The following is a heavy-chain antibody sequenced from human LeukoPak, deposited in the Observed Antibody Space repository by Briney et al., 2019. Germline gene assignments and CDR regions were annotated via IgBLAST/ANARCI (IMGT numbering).Heavy chain of an antibody. CDR2: INPSGGST. CDR3: ARGGSYYDSSGYYNGY. D-gene: IGHD3-22*01. J-gene: IGHJ4*02. V-gene: IGHV1-46*01. CDR1: GYTFTSYY. Sequence: GASVKVSCKASGYTFTSYYMHWVRQAPGQGLECMGIINPSGGSTSYAQKFQGRVTMTRDTSTSTVYMELSSLRSEDTAVYYCARGGSYYDSSGYYNGYWGQGTLVTVSS.